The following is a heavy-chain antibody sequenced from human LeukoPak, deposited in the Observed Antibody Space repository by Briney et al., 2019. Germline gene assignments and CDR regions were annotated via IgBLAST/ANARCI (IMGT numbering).Heavy chain of an antibody. CDR1: GFTFDAHS. Sequence: GGSLTLSCAASGFTFDAHSMHWVRQAPGKGLEWVSLISGDGGSKHYAASVKGRFTISRDNSEASLFLQMRSLRSEDTAFYYCAKRSGAPNNFDFWGRGALVTVSS. D-gene: IGHD1-1*01. CDR2: ISGDGGSK. CDR3: AKRSGAPNNFDF. J-gene: IGHJ4*02. V-gene: IGHV3-43*02.